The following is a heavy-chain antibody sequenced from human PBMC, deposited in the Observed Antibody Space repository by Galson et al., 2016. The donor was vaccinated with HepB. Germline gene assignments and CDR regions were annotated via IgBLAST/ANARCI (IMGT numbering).Heavy chain of an antibody. V-gene: IGHV3-7*03. CDR2: IKQDGSDK. J-gene: IGHJ5*02. D-gene: IGHD5-24*01. CDR1: GFTFSTYW. CDR3: ARDEMGGCDR. Sequence: SLRLSCAASGFTFSTYWMTWVRQAPGKGLEWVANIKQDGSDKNYVDSVKGRFIISRDHAKNSVYLQMNSLRGEDTAVDYCARDEMGGCDRWGQGTRDTVSS.